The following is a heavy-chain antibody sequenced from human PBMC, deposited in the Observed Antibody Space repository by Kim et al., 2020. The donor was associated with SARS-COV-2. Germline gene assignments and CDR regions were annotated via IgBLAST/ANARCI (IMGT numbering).Heavy chain of an antibody. D-gene: IGHD3-16*01. V-gene: IGHV3-15*01. CDR2: IKTKTDSETT. CDR1: GFSFTKSW. CDR3: VTDFHLDQDYVVLPAKWAFDY. J-gene: IGHJ4*02. Sequence: GGSLRLSCAASGFSFTKSWMSWVRQGPGKGLEWVGRIKTKTDSETTDYAAPVQGRFIVSRDDSKNMLFLQMNSLKSEDTAVYYCVTDFHLDQDYVVLPAKWAFDYWGQGILVTVSS.